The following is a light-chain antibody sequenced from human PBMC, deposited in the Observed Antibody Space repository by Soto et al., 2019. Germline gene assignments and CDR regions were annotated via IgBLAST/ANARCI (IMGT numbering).Light chain of an antibody. CDR2: WAS. J-gene: IGKJ1*01. V-gene: IGKV4-1*01. Sequence: DIVLTQSPDSLAVSLGERATINCTSTHNVLYSSDNKNYLSLYQQRAGQPPKLLIYWASTRESGVPARFSGSGSGTEFTRPITSLQAEDVAVYYCQQYYISPPTFGQGTKVAIK. CDR1: HNVLYSSDNKNY. CDR3: QQYYISPPT.